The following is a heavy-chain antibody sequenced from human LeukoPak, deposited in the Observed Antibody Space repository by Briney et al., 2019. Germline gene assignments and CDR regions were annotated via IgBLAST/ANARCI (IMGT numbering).Heavy chain of an antibody. CDR2: INHSGST. Sequence: SETLSLTCAVYGVSFRGYYWSWIRQPPGKGLEWIGEINHSGSTNYNPSLKGRVTISLDTSMKKFSLKMNSVTAADTAVYYCASTERCSTTCPLDYWGQGTLVTVSP. CDR1: GVSFRGYY. J-gene: IGHJ4*02. D-gene: IGHD2-2*01. CDR3: ASTERCSTTCPLDY. V-gene: IGHV4-34*01.